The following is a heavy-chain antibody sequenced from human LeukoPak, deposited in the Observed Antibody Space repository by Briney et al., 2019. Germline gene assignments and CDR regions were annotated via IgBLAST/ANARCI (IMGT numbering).Heavy chain of an antibody. CDR2: ISWNSGSI. V-gene: IGHV3-9*01. Sequence: GGSLRLSCAASGFTFDDYAMHWVRQAPGKGLEWVSGISWNSGSIGYADSVKGRFTISRDNAKNSLYLRMNSLRAEDTALYYCAKTYSSSSTIYYYYGMDVWGKGTTVTVSS. D-gene: IGHD6-13*01. J-gene: IGHJ6*04. CDR1: GFTFDDYA. CDR3: AKTYSSSSTIYYYYGMDV.